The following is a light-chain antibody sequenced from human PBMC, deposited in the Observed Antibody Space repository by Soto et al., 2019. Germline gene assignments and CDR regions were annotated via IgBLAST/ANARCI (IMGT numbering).Light chain of an antibody. Sequence: QSALTQPASVSGSPGQSITISCTGTSSDVGGYNYVSWYQQHPGKASKLMIYEVINRPSGVSNRFSGSKSGNTASLTISGLQAEDEADYYCSSYTSSSTWVFGGGTKVTVL. J-gene: IGLJ3*02. V-gene: IGLV2-14*01. CDR3: SSYTSSSTWV. CDR2: EVI. CDR1: SSDVGGYNY.